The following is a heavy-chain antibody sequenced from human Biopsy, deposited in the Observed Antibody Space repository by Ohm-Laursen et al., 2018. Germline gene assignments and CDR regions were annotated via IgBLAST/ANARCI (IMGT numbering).Heavy chain of an antibody. D-gene: IGHD3-3*01. V-gene: IGHV3-11*01. J-gene: IGHJ4*02. CDR1: GFIFSEYY. Sequence: SLRLSCTASGFIFSEYYMSWIRQAPGKGLEWLSYISSSGGTTDYADSVKGRFTISRDNAKNTLYLQMNSLRAEDTAIYFCARDFGSGREDIWGPGARVTVSS. CDR3: ARDFGSGREDI. CDR2: ISSSGGTT.